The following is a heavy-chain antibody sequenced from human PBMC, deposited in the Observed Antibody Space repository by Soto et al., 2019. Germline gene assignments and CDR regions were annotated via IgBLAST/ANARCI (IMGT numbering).Heavy chain of an antibody. CDR2: IFYSGST. V-gene: IGHV4-59*01. CDR3: ARGLKGPYGDEYFQH. CDR1: GGSISSYY. J-gene: IGHJ1*01. D-gene: IGHD4-17*01. Sequence: QVQLQESGPGLVKPSETLSLTCTVSGGSISSYYWSWIRQSPGKGLEWIGYIFYSGSTSYNPSLKSRVSMSAYTSKRQFSLRLSSVTAAYTAVYYCARGLKGPYGDEYFQHWGQGTLVTVSS.